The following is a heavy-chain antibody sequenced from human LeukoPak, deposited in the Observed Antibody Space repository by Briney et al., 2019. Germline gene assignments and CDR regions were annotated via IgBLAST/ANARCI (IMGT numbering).Heavy chain of an antibody. Sequence: KPGGSLRLSCAASGFTFSNAWMSWVRQAPGKGLEWVGRIKSKADGGTTDYAAPVKGRFTISRDDSKNALYLQMNSLKTEDTAVYYCTTEDPLIVGATSVTDYWGQGTLVTVSS. CDR3: TTEDPLIVGATSVTDY. CDR1: GFTFSNAW. J-gene: IGHJ4*02. V-gene: IGHV3-15*01. CDR2: IKSKADGGTT. D-gene: IGHD1-26*01.